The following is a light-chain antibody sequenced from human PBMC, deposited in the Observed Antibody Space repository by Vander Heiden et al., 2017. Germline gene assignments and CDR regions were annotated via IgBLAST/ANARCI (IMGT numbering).Light chain of an antibody. J-gene: IGLJ2*01. CDR2: NNS. CDR3: AAWDNSLSVV. V-gene: IGLV1-47*02. Sequence: QSVLTHPPSASGPPGQRVTISCSGRGAKIGTNSVYWYQQLPGTAPKLLIYNNSQRPSGVPDRFSGSKSCTSASLAISGLRSEDEADYYCAAWDNSLSVVFGGGTKLTVL. CDR1: GAKIGTNS.